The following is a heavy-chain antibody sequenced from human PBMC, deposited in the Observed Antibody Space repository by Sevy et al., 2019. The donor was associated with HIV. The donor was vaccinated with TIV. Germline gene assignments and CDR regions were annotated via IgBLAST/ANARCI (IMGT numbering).Heavy chain of an antibody. V-gene: IGHV3-30*18. CDR1: GFTFSDYG. Sequence: GGSLRLSCAASGFTFSDYGMHWVRQAPGKGLEWVVVISYDGSNKYYADSVKGRFTISRENSKNTLYLQMNSLRAEDTAVYYCAKDQRWLQSYYYYGMDVWGQGTTVTVSS. D-gene: IGHD5-12*01. CDR2: ISYDGSNK. CDR3: AKDQRWLQSYYYYGMDV. J-gene: IGHJ6*02.